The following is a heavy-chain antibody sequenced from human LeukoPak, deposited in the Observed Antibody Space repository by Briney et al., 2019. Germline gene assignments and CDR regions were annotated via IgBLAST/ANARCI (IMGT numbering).Heavy chain of an antibody. D-gene: IGHD1-26*01. CDR2: IRYDGSNK. J-gene: IGHJ4*02. Sequence: PGGSLRLSCAASGFTFSSYGMHWVRQAPGKGLEWVAFIRYDGSNKYYADSVKGRLTISRDNSKNTLYLQMNSLRVEDTAVYYCAKDLGLNVGASPFDYWGLGTLVTVSS. V-gene: IGHV3-30*02. CDR3: AKDLGLNVGASPFDY. CDR1: GFTFSSYG.